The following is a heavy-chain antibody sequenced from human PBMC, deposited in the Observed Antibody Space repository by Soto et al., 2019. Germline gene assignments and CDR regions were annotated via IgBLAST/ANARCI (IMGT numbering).Heavy chain of an antibody. D-gene: IGHD3-16*01. CDR3: ARAGTWGSKLDY. CDR1: GGPISSGDYY. Sequence: PSETLSLTCTVSGGPISSGDYYWSWIRQPPGKGLEWIGYIYYSGSTYYNPSLKSRVTISVDTSKNQFSLKLSSVTAADTAVYYWARAGTWGSKLDYWGQGTLVTVSS. J-gene: IGHJ4*02. V-gene: IGHV4-30-4*01. CDR2: IYYSGST.